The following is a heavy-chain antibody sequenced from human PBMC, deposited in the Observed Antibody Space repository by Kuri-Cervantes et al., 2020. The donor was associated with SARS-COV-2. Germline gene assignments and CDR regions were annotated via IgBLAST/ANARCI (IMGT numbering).Heavy chain of an antibody. CDR2: INPNSGGT. J-gene: IGHJ6*02. CDR1: GYTFTAYY. CDR3: ARASVRGVIITYQSYGLDV. V-gene: IGHV1-2*04. D-gene: IGHD3-10*01. Sequence: ASVKVSFKASGYTFTAYYMHWVRQAPGQGLEWMGWINPNSGGTNYAQKFQGWVTMTRDTSISTAYMELSRLRSDDTAVYYCARASVRGVIITYQSYGLDVWGQGTTVTVSS.